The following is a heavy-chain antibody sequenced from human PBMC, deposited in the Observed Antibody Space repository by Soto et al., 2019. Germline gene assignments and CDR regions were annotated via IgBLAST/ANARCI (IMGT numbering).Heavy chain of an antibody. D-gene: IGHD3-3*01. V-gene: IGHV1-3*01. Sequence: ASVKVSCKASGYTFTSYAMHWVRQAPGQRLEWMGWIDAGNGNTKYSQKFQGRVTITRDTSASTAYMELSSLRSEDTAVYYCARGVRSQDYYYGMDVWGQGTTVTVSS. CDR1: GYTFTSYA. CDR2: IDAGNGNT. CDR3: ARGVRSQDYYYGMDV. J-gene: IGHJ6*02.